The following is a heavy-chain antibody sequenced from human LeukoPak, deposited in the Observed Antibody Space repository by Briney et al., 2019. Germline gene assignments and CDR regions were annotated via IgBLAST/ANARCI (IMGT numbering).Heavy chain of an antibody. V-gene: IGHV3-23*01. J-gene: IGHJ4*02. CDR3: VKDIGDRRGDCYDY. CDR1: GFTFSSYA. CDR2: ISGSGGST. D-gene: IGHD3-10*01. Sequence: PGGSLRLSCAASGFTFSSYAMSWVRQAPGKGLEGVSAISGSGGSTYYADSVKGRFTISRDNSKNSQYLQMNSLRTEDTALYYCVKDIGDRRGDCYDYWGQGTLVTVSS.